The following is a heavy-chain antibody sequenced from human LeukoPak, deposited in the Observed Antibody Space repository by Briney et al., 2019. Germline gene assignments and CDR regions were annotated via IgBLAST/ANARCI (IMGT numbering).Heavy chain of an antibody. CDR3: VRDKWRRGYSNTFDM. J-gene: IGHJ3*02. D-gene: IGHD3-22*01. CDR1: GFTFNTYA. V-gene: IGHV3-33*01. CDR2: IWYDGSNK. Sequence: KPGRSLRLSCAASGFTFNTYAMNWVRQAPGKGLEWVAVIWYDGSNKYYVESVKGRFTISRDNSKNTLYLQMNSLRAEDTAVYYCVRDKWRRGYSNTFDMWGQGTMVTVSS.